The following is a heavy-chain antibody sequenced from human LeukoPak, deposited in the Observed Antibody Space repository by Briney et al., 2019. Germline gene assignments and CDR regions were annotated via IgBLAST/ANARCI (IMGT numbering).Heavy chain of an antibody. CDR2: ISGSGDKT. CDR1: GFTSNSYT. D-gene: IGHD4-11*01. Sequence: GGSLRLSCAASGFTSNSYTMRWVRQAPGKGVQWVSTISGSGDKTYYADSVKGRFTICIDNSKNTLYLQMNSLRAEDTAVYYCAKDNGRLQPECWGQGTLVTVSS. J-gene: IGHJ4*02. CDR3: AKDNGRLQPEC. V-gene: IGHV3-23*01.